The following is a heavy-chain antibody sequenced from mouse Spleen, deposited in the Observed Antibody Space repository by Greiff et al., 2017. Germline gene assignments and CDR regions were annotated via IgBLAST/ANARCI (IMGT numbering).Heavy chain of an antibody. CDR3: ARSYYDGSYSWFAY. V-gene: IGHV1-64*01. D-gene: IGHD1-1*01. J-gene: IGHJ3*01. Sequence: QVQLQQPGAELVKPGASVKLSCKASGYTFTSYWMHWVKQRPGQGLEWIGMIHPNSGSTNYNEKFKSKATLTVDKSSSTAYMQLSSLTSEDSAVYYCARSYYDGSYSWFAYWGQGTLVTVSA. CDR2: IHPNSGST. CDR1: GYTFTSYW.